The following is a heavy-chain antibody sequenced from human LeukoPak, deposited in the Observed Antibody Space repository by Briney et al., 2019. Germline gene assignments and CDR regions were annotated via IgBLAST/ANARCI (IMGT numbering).Heavy chain of an antibody. J-gene: IGHJ4*02. Sequence: GESLRLSCAASGFTFSSYAMSWIRQAPGKGLDLVSAISGSGGSTYNAASVKSRFTISRDNFKNTLYLQMNSLRAEDTPVYYCAKVRLLWFRELLFSPDFDYWGQGTLVTVSS. CDR3: AKVRLLWFRELLFSPDFDY. CDR2: ISGSGGST. V-gene: IGHV3-23*01. CDR1: GFTFSSYA. D-gene: IGHD3-10*01.